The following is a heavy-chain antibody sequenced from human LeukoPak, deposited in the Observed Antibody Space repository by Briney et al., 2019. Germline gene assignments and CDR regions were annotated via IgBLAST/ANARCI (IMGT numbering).Heavy chain of an antibody. CDR3: AKGLRGLTSWYKDAFGT. Sequence: GGSLRLSCAASGFTFSTYAMSWVRQTPEKGLEWVSTISGSGGSTYYADSVKGRFTISRDNSKNTLYLQMNSLRAEDTAVDYCAKGLRGLTSWYKDAFGTWGQGTMVTVSS. J-gene: IGHJ3*02. CDR2: ISGSGGST. CDR1: GFTFSTYA. V-gene: IGHV3-23*01. D-gene: IGHD6-13*01.